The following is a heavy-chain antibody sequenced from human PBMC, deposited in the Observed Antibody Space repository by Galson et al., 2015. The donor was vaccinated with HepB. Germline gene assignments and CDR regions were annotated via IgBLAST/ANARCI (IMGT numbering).Heavy chain of an antibody. D-gene: IGHD3-16*01. V-gene: IGHV3-30-3*01. J-gene: IGHJ4*02. Sequence: SLRLSCAASGFTFSHYSMHWVRQAPGKGLEWVTFISSDGDKKTYADSVKGRFTLSRDDSKHTLYLQMNSVRADDTAVYYCARGGSNETLDHWGQGTLVTVSS. CDR3: ARGGSNETLDH. CDR2: ISSDGDKK. CDR1: GFTFSHYS.